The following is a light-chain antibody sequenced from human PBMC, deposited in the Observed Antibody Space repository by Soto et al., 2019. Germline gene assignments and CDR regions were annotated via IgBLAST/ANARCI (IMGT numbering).Light chain of an antibody. J-gene: IGKJ2*01. CDR1: QSVNSNS. Sequence: EILLTQSPATLSLSPGERATLSCRASQSVNSNSLAWYQQKPGQAPRLLIYGASSRATGISDRFSGSGSGADCTITISRLEPEDFAVYYCQQYDTSPQVMYTFGQGTKLEIK. V-gene: IGKV3-20*01. CDR3: QQYDTSPQVMYT. CDR2: GAS.